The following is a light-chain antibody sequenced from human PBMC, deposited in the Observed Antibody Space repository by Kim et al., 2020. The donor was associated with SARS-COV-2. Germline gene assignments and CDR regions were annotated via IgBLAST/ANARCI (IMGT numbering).Light chain of an antibody. CDR3: LQHSNYPYT. V-gene: IGKV1-17*01. CDR1: QGIRND. J-gene: IGKJ2*01. CDR2: SAA. Sequence: SASGGDRVTITCRASQGIRNDLGWYQQKAGKAPKRLIFSAANLESGVPSRFSGSGSVTEFTLTIDSLQPEDFATYYCLQHSNYPYTFGQGTKLEI.